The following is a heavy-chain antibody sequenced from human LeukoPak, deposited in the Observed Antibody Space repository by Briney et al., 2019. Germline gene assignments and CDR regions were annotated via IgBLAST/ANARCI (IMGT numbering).Heavy chain of an antibody. CDR3: ARATDIHSEPGEPLDY. D-gene: IGHD3-9*01. CDR2: ISSRSNTI. Sequence: GGSLRLSCAVSGFTFSSYSINWVRQAPGKGLEWVSYISSRSNTIYYADSVKGRFTISRDNAKNSLYLQMNSLRDEDTAVYYCARATDIHSEPGEPLDYWGREPWSPSPQ. V-gene: IGHV3-48*02. J-gene: IGHJ4*02. CDR1: GFTFSSYS.